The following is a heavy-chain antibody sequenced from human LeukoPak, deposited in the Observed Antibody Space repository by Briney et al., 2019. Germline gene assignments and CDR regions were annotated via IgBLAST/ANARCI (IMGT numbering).Heavy chain of an antibody. V-gene: IGHV3-66*01. CDR2: IYSGGST. J-gene: IGHJ5*02. D-gene: IGHD2-8*01. CDR1: GFTVSSNY. CDR3: ARVYTGDWFDP. Sequence: GGSLRLSCAASGFTVSSNYMTWVRQAPGKGLEWVSVIYSGGSTYYADSGKGRFTISRDNSKNTLYLQMNSLRAEDTAVYYCARVYTGDWFDPWGQGTLVTVSS.